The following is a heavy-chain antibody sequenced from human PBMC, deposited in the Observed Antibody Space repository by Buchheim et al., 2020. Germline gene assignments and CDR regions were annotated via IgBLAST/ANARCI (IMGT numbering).Heavy chain of an antibody. CDR2: IKHDGSRE. Sequence: EVQLVESGGDLVQPGGSLRLSCAASGFIFSTYWMSWVRQTPGKGLEWLANIKHDGSRENYLDSVKGRFTVSRDNARNSLYLQMSSLRAEDTAVYYCVRDLYKKIDSWGRGTL. J-gene: IGHJ4*02. D-gene: IGHD1-1*01. CDR1: GFIFSTYW. V-gene: IGHV3-7*01. CDR3: VRDLYKKIDS.